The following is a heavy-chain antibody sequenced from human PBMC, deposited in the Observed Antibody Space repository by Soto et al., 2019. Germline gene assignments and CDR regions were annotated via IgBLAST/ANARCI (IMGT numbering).Heavy chain of an antibody. V-gene: IGHV3-21*01. CDR2: ISSSSSYI. CDR3: ARSRYYYGSGHDTA. CDR1: GFTFSSYS. J-gene: IGHJ5*02. D-gene: IGHD3-10*01. Sequence: GGSLRLSCAASGFTFSSYSMNWVRQAPGKGLEWVSSISSSSSYIYYADSVKGRFTISRDNPKNSLYLQMNSLRAEDTSVYYCARSRYYYGSGHDTAWGQGTLVTVSS.